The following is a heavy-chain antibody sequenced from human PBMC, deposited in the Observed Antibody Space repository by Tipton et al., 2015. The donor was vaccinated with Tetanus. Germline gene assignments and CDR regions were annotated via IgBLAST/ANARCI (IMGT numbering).Heavy chain of an antibody. CDR1: GGSVSSGSYY. J-gene: IGHJ4*02. V-gene: IGHV4-61*01. Sequence: TLSLTCTVSGGSVSSGSYYWSWIRQPPGKGLEWIGYIYYSGSTNYNPSLKSRVTISVDTSKNQFSLKLSSVTAADTAVYYCARTYYYDSSGYYPEDYWGQGTLVTVSS. D-gene: IGHD3-22*01. CDR3: ARTYYYDSSGYYPEDY. CDR2: IYYSGST.